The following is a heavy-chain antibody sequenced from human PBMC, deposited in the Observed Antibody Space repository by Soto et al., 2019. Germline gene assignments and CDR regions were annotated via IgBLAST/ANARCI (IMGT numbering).Heavy chain of an antibody. CDR2: ISYDGSNK. J-gene: IGHJ6*02. D-gene: IGHD2-15*01. CDR3: ARDSQSRVASYYYYGMDV. V-gene: IGHV3-30-3*01. Sequence: GGSLRLSCAASGFTFSSYAMHWVRQAPGKGLEWVAVISYDGSNKYYADSVKGRFTISRDNSKNTLYLQMNSLRAEDTAVYYCARDSQSRVASYYYYGMDVWGQGTTVTVSS. CDR1: GFTFSSYA.